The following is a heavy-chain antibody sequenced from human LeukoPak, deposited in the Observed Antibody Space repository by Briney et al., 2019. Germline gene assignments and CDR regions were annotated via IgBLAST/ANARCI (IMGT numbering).Heavy chain of an antibody. CDR2: IYTSGST. J-gene: IGHJ5*02. Sequence: SETLSLTCTVSGGSISSYYWSWIRQPAGKGLEWIGRIYTSGSTNYNPSLKSRVTMSVDTSKNQFSLKLSSVTAADTAVYYCARESYSSTAAGFDPWGQGTLVTVSS. V-gene: IGHV4-4*07. CDR3: ARESYSSTAAGFDP. D-gene: IGHD6-13*01. CDR1: GGSISSYY.